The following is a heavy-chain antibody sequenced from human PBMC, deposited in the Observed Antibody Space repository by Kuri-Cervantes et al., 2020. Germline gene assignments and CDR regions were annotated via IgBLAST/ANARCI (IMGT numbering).Heavy chain of an antibody. J-gene: IGHJ4*02. D-gene: IGHD1/OR15-1a*01. CDR3: ARGHPYGEHFDY. CDR1: GYSISSGYY. CDR2: IYYSGST. Sequence: SETLSLTCTVSGYSISSGYYWGWIRQPPGKGLEWIGSIYYSGSTYYNPSLKSRVTISVDTSKNQFSLKLSSVTAADTAVYYCARGHPYGEHFDYWGQGTLVTVSS. V-gene: IGHV4-38-2*02.